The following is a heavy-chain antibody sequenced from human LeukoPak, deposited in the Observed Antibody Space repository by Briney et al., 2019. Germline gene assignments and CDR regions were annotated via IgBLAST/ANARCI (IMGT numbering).Heavy chain of an antibody. Sequence: GGSLRLSCAASGFTFSDYYMSWIRQAPGKGLEWVSYISSSGSTIYYADSVKGRFTISRDNAKNSLYLQMNSLRAEDTAVYYCARGAYCSSTSCYLGNDYWGQGTLVTVSS. D-gene: IGHD2-2*01. CDR1: GFTFSDYY. V-gene: IGHV3-11*04. J-gene: IGHJ4*02. CDR3: ARGAYCSSTSCYLGNDY. CDR2: ISSSGSTI.